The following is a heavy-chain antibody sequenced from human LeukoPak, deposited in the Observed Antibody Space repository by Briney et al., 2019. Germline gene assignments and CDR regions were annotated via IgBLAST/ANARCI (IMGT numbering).Heavy chain of an antibody. Sequence: SETLSLTCTVSGGSISSSSYYWGWIRQPPGKGLEWIGGIYYSGSTYYTSSLKSRVTISVDTSKNQFSLKLSSVTAADTAVYYCARHLSGSIFGVVTPGFDYWGQGTLVTVSS. CDR1: GGSISSSSYY. V-gene: IGHV4-39*01. D-gene: IGHD3-3*01. CDR3: ARHLSGSIFGVVTPGFDY. CDR2: IYYSGST. J-gene: IGHJ4*02.